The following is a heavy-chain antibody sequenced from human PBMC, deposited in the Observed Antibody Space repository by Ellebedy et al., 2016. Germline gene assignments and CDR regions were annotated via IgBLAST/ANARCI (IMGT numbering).Heavy chain of an antibody. D-gene: IGHD3-10*01. J-gene: IGHJ4*02. CDR2: IYYTGTT. V-gene: IGHV4-59*01. Sequence: SETLSLTCIVSGGSIRRYYWSWIRQPPGRGMEWNGTIYYTGTTNYNPSLQSRVTISLDTSKNQFALRLTSVTAADTAVYYWARLGGWYFGERPIDYWGQGTLVTVSS. CDR1: GGSIRRYY. CDR3: ARLGGWYFGERPIDY.